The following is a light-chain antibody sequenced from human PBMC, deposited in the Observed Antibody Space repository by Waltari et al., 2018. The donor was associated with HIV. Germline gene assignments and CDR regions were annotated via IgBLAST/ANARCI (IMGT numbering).Light chain of an antibody. CDR2: GSN. J-gene: IGLJ3*02. V-gene: IGLV1-47*01. CDR1: SSNIGSNY. CDR3: AAWDDSLSGRV. Sequence: QSVLTQSPSASGTPGQRGTISCSGSSSNIGSNYVYWYQQLPGTAPKLLIYGSNQRPPGVPDRFSGSKSGTSASLAISGLRSEDEADYYCAAWDDSLSGRVFGGGTKLTVL.